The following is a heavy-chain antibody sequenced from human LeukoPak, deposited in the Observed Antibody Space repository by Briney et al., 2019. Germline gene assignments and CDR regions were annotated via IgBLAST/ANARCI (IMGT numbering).Heavy chain of an antibody. Sequence: GESLKISCKGSGYSFTSYWIGWVRQMPGKGPEWMGIIYPGDSDTRYSPSFQGQVTISADKSISTAYLQWSSLKASDTAMYYCATQRGYYYDSSGYPYYFDYWGQGTLVTVSS. CDR1: GYSFTSYW. J-gene: IGHJ4*02. D-gene: IGHD3-22*01. CDR3: ATQRGYYYDSSGYPYYFDY. CDR2: IYPGDSDT. V-gene: IGHV5-51*01.